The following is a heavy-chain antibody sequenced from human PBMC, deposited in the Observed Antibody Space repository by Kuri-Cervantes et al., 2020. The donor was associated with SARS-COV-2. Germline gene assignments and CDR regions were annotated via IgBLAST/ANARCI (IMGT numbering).Heavy chain of an antibody. Sequence: GSLRLSCTVSGGSISSYYWSWIRQPPGKGLEWIGYIYYSGSTNYNPSLKSRVTISVDMSKNQFSLKLSSVTAADTAVYYCARDSRLVGYCRNYYYGMDVWGQGTTVTVSS. V-gene: IGHV4-59*01. J-gene: IGHJ6*02. CDR1: GGSISSYY. CDR3: ARDSRLVGYCRNYYYGMDV. CDR2: IYYSGST. D-gene: IGHD2-2*03.